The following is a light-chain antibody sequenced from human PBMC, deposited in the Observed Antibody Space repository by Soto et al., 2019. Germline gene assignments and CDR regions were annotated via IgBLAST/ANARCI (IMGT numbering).Light chain of an antibody. Sequence: VMTQSPATLSLSPGEGATLSFSSSQSVSSYLAWYQQKPGQSPRLLIYDASNRATGIPARFSGSGSGTDFTLTISSLETEDFAVYYCQQRSNWHTLTFGGGTKVDIK. J-gene: IGKJ4*01. CDR3: QQRSNWHTLT. CDR1: QSVSSY. CDR2: DAS. V-gene: IGKV3-11*01.